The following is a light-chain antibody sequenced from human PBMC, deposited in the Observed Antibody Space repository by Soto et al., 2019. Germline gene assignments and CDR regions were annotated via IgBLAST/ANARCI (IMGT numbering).Light chain of an antibody. CDR1: SSDVGSYKL. Sequence: QSVLTQTASVSGSPGQSITISCTGTSSDVGSYKLVSWYQHHPGKAPKVLIYEVSKRPSGVSTRFSGSKSGNTASLTISGLQAEDEGDYYCSSYAGSRTLVFGGGTKLTVL. J-gene: IGLJ3*02. CDR3: SSYAGSRTLV. V-gene: IGLV2-23*02. CDR2: EVS.